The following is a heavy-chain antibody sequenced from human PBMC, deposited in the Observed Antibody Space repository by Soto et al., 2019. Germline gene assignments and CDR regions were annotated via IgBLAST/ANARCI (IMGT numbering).Heavy chain of an antibody. CDR3: AKAPRWLPSQIDY. CDR2: ISYDGSNK. Sequence: QVQLVESGGGVVQPGRSLRLSCAASGFTFSSYGMHWVRQAPGKGLEWVAVISYDGSNKYYADSVKGRFTISRDNSKNTLYLQMNRLRAEDTAVYYCAKAPRWLPSQIDYLGQGTLGTGSS. V-gene: IGHV3-30*18. D-gene: IGHD5-12*01. J-gene: IGHJ4*02. CDR1: GFTFSSYG.